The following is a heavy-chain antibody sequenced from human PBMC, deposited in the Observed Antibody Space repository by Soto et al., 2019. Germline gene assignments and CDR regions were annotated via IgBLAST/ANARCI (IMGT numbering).Heavy chain of an antibody. CDR1: GFTFSSYW. D-gene: IGHD3-3*01. CDR2: INSDGSST. V-gene: IGHV3-74*01. CDR3: ARESYYDFWSGYYPLIDY. Sequence: PGGSLRLSCAASGFTFSSYWMHWVRQAPGKGLVWVSRINSDGSSTSYADTVKGRFTISRDNAKNTLYLQMNSLRAEDTAVYYCARESYYDFWSGYYPLIDYWGQGTLVTVSS. J-gene: IGHJ4*02.